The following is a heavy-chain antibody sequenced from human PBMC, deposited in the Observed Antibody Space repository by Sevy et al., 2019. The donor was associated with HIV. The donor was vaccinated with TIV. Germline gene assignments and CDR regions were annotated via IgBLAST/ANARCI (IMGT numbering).Heavy chain of an antibody. Sequence: GGSLRLSCVASGFTFSNSWMNWVRQAPGKGLEWVANIKQDGSVKYYVDSVKGRFTISKDNAMNLLYLQMNSLRAEDTALYYCVRAVATDGSFWGQGTLVTVSS. D-gene: IGHD6-13*01. CDR1: GFTFSNSW. V-gene: IGHV3-7*03. J-gene: IGHJ4*02. CDR3: VRAVATDGSF. CDR2: IKQDGSVK.